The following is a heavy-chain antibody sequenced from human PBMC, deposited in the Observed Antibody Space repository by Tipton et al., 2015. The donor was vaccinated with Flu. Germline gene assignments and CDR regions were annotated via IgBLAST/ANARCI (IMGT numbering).Heavy chain of an antibody. Sequence: TLSLTCTVSGGSISSYYWSWIRQPPGKGLEWIGYIYYSGSTNYNPSLKSRVTISVDTSKNQFSLKLSSVTAADTAVYYCARGPPLVVVPAAIDIGVDYWGQGTLVTVSS. CDR1: GGSISSYY. D-gene: IGHD2-2*02. J-gene: IGHJ4*02. CDR3: ARGPPLVVVPAAIDIGVDY. CDR2: IYYSGST. V-gene: IGHV4-59*12.